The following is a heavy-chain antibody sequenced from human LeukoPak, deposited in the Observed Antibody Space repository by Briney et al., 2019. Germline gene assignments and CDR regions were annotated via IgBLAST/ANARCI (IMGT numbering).Heavy chain of an antibody. CDR3: ARDSPHSLLWFWELPS. CDR1: GFTFSSYS. V-gene: IGHV3-21*01. D-gene: IGHD3-10*01. J-gene: IGHJ5*02. CDR2: ISSSSSYI. Sequence: GGSLRLSCAASGFTFSSYSMNWVRQAPGKGLEWVSSISSSSSYIYYADSVKGRFTISRDNAKNSLYLQMNSLRAEDTAVYYCARDSPHSLLWFWELPSWGQGTLVTVSS.